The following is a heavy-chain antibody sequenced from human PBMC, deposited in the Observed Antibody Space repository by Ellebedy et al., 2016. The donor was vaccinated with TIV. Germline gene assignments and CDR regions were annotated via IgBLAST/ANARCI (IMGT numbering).Heavy chain of an antibody. CDR2: MNKGGSEK. Sequence: GESLKISCAGSGFTFSFYWMSWVRQAPGKGPEWVANMNKGGSEKFYVDSVKGRFTISRDNAKNSLYLQMNSLRAEDTAVYYCASPPGVVALWGQGTLVTVSS. CDR1: GFTFSFYW. CDR3: ASPPGVVAL. V-gene: IGHV3-7*03. J-gene: IGHJ4*02. D-gene: IGHD3-10*01.